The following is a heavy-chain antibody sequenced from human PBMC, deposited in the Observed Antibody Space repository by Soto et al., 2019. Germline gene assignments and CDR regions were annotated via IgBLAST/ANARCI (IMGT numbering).Heavy chain of an antibody. Sequence: EVQLVESRGGLVQPGGSLRLSCAASGFTVSLNYMSWVRQAPGKGLEWVSVIYTGGNTYYADSVKGRFTISRDNSKNTLYLQMNILRAEATGVYYCAGSSIWADAFDIWGQGRMVTVS. CDR2: IYTGGNT. CDR1: GFTVSLNY. CDR3: AGSSIWADAFDI. D-gene: IGHD6-13*01. J-gene: IGHJ3*02. V-gene: IGHV3-66*01.